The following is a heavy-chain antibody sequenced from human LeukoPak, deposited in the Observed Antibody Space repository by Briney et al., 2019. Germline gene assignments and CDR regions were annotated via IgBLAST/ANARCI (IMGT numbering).Heavy chain of an antibody. J-gene: IGHJ4*02. CDR3: VRDLGNYYESSGYYYEDY. CDR2: INSDGSIT. D-gene: IGHD3-22*01. Sequence: GGSLRLSCAASGFSFSSNWMHWLRQAPGQGLVWVSRINSDGSITSNADSVKGRFTISRDNAKNTLFLQMNSLSAEATAVYYCVRDLGNYYESSGYYYEDYWGQGTLVTVSS. CDR1: GFSFSSNW. V-gene: IGHV3-74*01.